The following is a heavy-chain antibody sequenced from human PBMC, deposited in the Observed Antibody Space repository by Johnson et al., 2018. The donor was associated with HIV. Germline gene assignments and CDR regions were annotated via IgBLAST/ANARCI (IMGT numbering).Heavy chain of an antibody. CDR1: GFAFRTYW. J-gene: IGHJ3*02. CDR2: IYNDGSRT. D-gene: IGHD4-17*01. CDR3: AREGTVSYGGAFDI. Sequence: VQLVESGGGLVQPGRSLRLSCAASGFAFRTYWMVWVRQVPGQRPVWVARIYNDGSRTTYADSVRGRFTISRDNAKNSLYLQMNSLRAEDTAVYYCAREGTVSYGGAFDIWGQGTMVTVSS. V-gene: IGHV3-74*03.